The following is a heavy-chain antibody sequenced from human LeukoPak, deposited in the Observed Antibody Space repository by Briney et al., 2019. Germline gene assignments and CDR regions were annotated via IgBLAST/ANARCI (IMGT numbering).Heavy chain of an antibody. J-gene: IGHJ5*02. Sequence: GGSLRLSCAASGFTFSSYAMSWVRQAPGKGLEWVSAISGSGGSTSYADSVKGRFTISRDNSKNTLYLQMNSLRAEDTAVYYCAKDRGPLLRYFDWLLYRSWIGSADRFDPWGQGTLVTVSS. CDR3: AKDRGPLLRYFDWLLYRSWIGSADRFDP. V-gene: IGHV3-23*01. CDR2: ISGSGGST. CDR1: GFTFSSYA. D-gene: IGHD3-9*01.